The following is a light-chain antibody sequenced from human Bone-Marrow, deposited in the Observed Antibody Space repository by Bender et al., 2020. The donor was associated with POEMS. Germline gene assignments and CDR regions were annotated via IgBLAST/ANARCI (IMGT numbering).Light chain of an antibody. J-gene: IGLJ3*02. CDR1: SDYSNYK. CDR3: QTWATGIQV. Sequence: QPVLTQPPSASASLGASVTLTCTLSSDYSNYKVDWYQQRPGKGPRFVMRVGTGGIVGSKGDGFPARFSGLGSGMHRYLTISSLQSEDEADYYCQTWATGIQVFGGGTKLTVL. CDR2: VGTGGIVG. V-gene: IGLV9-49*03.